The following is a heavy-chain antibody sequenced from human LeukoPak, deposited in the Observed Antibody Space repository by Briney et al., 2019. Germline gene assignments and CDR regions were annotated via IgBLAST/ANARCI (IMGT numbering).Heavy chain of an antibody. CDR1: GLTFTSAW. D-gene: IGHD3-22*01. CDR3: ARGVYDSSGYYYP. CDR2: ISSSGSTI. Sequence: PGGSLRLSCATSGLTFTSAWLTWVRQAPGKGLEWVSYISSSGSTIYYADSVKGRFTISRDNAKNSLYLQMNSLRAEDTAVYYCARGVYDSSGYYYPWGQGTLVTVSS. J-gene: IGHJ5*02. V-gene: IGHV3-48*04.